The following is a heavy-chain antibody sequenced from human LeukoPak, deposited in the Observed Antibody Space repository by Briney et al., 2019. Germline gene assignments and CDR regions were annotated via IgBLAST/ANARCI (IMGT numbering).Heavy chain of an antibody. V-gene: IGHV3-30*18. D-gene: IGHD2-15*01. Sequence: PGRSLRLSCAASGSTFSSYGMHWVRQAPGKGLEWVAVISYDGSNKYYADSVKGRFTISRDNSKNTLYLQMNSLRAEDTAVYYCAKEGCSGGSCSAFDYWGQGTLVTVSS. J-gene: IGHJ4*02. CDR1: GSTFSSYG. CDR3: AKEGCSGGSCSAFDY. CDR2: ISYDGSNK.